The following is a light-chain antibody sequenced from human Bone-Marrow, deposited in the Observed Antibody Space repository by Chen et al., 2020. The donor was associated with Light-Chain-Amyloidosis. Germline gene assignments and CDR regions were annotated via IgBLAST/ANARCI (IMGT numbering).Light chain of an antibody. Sequence: EIIMTQSPATLSVSPGERATLSCRASQSISSNLAWYLQKPGQTPRLLIYGASTRATGIPARFSGRGSGTEFILTISSMQSEDFALYYCQQYNNWPPWTFGPGTKVEI. CDR2: GAS. CDR1: QSISSN. V-gene: IGKV3-15*01. CDR3: QQYNNWPPWT. J-gene: IGKJ1*01.